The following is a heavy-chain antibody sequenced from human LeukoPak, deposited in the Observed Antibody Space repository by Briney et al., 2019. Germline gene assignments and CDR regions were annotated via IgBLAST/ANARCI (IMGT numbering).Heavy chain of an antibody. D-gene: IGHD6-6*01. J-gene: IGHJ4*02. CDR3: AKEKAARTKYYFDH. Sequence: GRSLRLSCAASGFTFSNYGIHWLRQAPGKGLEWVTVISFDGSNKYYAQSLKGRFTISRDNSQNTLYLQVNSLRAEDTAVYYCAKEKAARTKYYFDHWGQGTLVTVSS. V-gene: IGHV3-30*18. CDR1: GFTFSNYG. CDR2: ISFDGSNK.